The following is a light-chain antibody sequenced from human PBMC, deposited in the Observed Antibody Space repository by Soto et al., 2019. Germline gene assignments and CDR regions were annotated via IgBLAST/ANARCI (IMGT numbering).Light chain of an antibody. J-gene: IGKJ1*01. V-gene: IGKV1-5*01. Sequence: DIQMTQSPSTLSASVGDRFTITCRTSQSISSWLAWYQQKPGKAPKFLVYDASNLESGVPSRFSGSGSGTEFTLTISSLQPDYFATYYCQQYNSYSVTFGQGTKVDIK. CDR3: QQYNSYSVT. CDR1: QSISSW. CDR2: DAS.